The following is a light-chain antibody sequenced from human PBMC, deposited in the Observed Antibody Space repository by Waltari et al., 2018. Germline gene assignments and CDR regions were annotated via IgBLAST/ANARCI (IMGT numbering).Light chain of an antibody. CDR1: HFINRD. J-gene: IGKJ5*01. V-gene: IGKV3-11*01. Sequence: EIVLTQSPATLSLSPGERATLSCRASHFINRDLAWYQQKPGQAPRLLIYDADNRATGIPARFSGRGSGTDFTLTISSLEPEDFGVYYCHQRNNWPITFGQGTRLEIK. CDR3: HQRNNWPIT. CDR2: DAD.